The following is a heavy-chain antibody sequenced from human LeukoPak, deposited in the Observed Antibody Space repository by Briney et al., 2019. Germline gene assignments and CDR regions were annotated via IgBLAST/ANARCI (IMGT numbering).Heavy chain of an antibody. D-gene: IGHD2-2*01. V-gene: IGHV3-53*01. Sequence: GGSLRLFCAASGFTVSSNSMSWVRQAPGKGLEGVSVIYSGGSAYYADSVKGRFTISRDNSKNTLYLQMNSLRAEDTAVYYCARGTWYYFDYWGQGTLVTVSS. CDR3: ARGTWYYFDY. J-gene: IGHJ4*02. CDR1: GFTVSSNS. CDR2: IYSGGSA.